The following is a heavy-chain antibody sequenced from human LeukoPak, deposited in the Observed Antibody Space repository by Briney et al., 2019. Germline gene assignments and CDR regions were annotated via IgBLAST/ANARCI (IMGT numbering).Heavy chain of an antibody. Sequence: GGSLRLSCAASGFTFSSYEMNWVRQAPGKGLEWVSYISSGSTIYDADSVKGRFPISRDNAKNSLYLQMNSLRAEDTAVYYCARESTAVAGAPFDYWGQGTLVTVSS. CDR3: ARESTAVAGAPFDY. CDR1: GFTFSSYE. D-gene: IGHD6-19*01. V-gene: IGHV3-48*03. J-gene: IGHJ4*02. CDR2: ISSGSTI.